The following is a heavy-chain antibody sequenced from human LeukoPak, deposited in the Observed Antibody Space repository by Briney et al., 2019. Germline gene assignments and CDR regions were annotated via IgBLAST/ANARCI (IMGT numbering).Heavy chain of an antibody. V-gene: IGHV4-31*03. CDR1: GDSIRDSGYY. Sequence: SETLSLTCTVSGDSIRDSGYYWSWLRQHPGKGLEWIGYIYYTGSTYYNPSLKSRVTISVDTSENHFSLKLSSLTAADTAVHYCARGMVFDYWGQGILVTVSS. CDR3: ARGMVFDY. J-gene: IGHJ4*02. CDR2: IYYTGST. D-gene: IGHD3-10*01.